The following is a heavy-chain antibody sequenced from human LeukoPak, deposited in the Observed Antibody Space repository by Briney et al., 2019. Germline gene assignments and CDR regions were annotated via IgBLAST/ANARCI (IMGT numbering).Heavy chain of an antibody. D-gene: IGHD3-10*01. CDR1: GFTFSDYY. CDR3: ARVSRGYYYGSGSYYNDY. J-gene: IGHJ4*02. V-gene: IGHV3-11*06. Sequence: GGSLRLSCAASGFTFSDYYMSWIRQAPGKGLEGVSYISSSSSYTNYADSVKGRFTISRDNAKNSLYLQMNSLRAEDTAVYYCARVSRGYYYGSGSYYNDYWGQGTLVTVSS. CDR2: ISSSSSYT.